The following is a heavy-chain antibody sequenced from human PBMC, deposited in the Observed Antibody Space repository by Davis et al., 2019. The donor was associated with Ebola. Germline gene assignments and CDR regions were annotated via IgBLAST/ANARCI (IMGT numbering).Heavy chain of an antibody. V-gene: IGHV4-59*01. CDR3: ARGEWGGIYSPYFDY. CDR2: IYYSGST. D-gene: IGHD1-26*01. CDR1: GGSISNY. J-gene: IGHJ4*02. Sequence: MPSETLSLTCTVSGGSISNYWSWIRQPPGKGLEWIGYIYYSGSTNYNPSLKSRVTISVDTSKNQFSLKLSSVTAADTAVYYCARGEWGGIYSPYFDYWGQGTLVTVSS.